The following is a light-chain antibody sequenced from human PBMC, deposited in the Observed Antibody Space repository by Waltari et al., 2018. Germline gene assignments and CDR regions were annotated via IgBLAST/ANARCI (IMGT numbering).Light chain of an antibody. CDR2: AAS. V-gene: IGKV1-8*01. J-gene: IGKJ2*01. CDR3: QQYYSYLT. Sequence: AIRITQSPSPLSASTGDRVTIPRRASQGISSYLAWYQQKPGKAPNLLIYAASTLQSGVPSRFSGSGSGTDFTLTISCLQSEDFATYYCQQYYSYLTFGQGTKLEIK. CDR1: QGISSY.